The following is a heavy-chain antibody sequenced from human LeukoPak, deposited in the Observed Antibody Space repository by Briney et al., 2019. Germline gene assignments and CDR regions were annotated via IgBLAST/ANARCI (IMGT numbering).Heavy chain of an antibody. D-gene: IGHD6-13*01. CDR1: SGSISSGGYY. J-gene: IGHJ4*02. Sequence: SQTLSLTCTVSSGSISSGGYYWSWIRQHPGKGLEWIGYIYYSGSTYYNPSLKSRVTISVDTSKNQFSLKLSSVTAADTAVYYCARYSLDGVSPIDYWGQGTLVTVSS. CDR2: IYYSGST. CDR3: ARYSLDGVSPIDY. V-gene: IGHV4-31*03.